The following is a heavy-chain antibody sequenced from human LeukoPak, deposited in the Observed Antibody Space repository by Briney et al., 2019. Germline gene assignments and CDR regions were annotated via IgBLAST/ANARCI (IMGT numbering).Heavy chain of an antibody. CDR1: GGSIDTWY. CDR2: INHSGST. V-gene: IGHV4-34*01. Sequence: SETLSLTCTVSGGSIDTWYWSWIRQPPGKGLEWIGEINHSGSTNYNPSLKSRVTISVDTSKNQFSLKLSSVTAADTAVYYCARGQYYYDSSGYYGFDYWGQGTLVTVSS. J-gene: IGHJ4*02. D-gene: IGHD3-22*01. CDR3: ARGQYYYDSSGYYGFDY.